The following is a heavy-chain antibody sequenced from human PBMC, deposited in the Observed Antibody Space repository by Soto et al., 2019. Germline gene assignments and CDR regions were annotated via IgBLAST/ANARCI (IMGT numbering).Heavy chain of an antibody. CDR1: GGSISSRGYY. CDR3: ATSNWFDP. Sequence: QLQLQESGPGLVKPSETLSLTCTVSGGSISSRGYYWGWIRQPPGKGLEWIGTIYYSGSTYYNPSLKSRVTISVDTSKNQSSLKLSSVTAADTAVYYCATSNWFDPWGQGTLVTLSS. J-gene: IGHJ5*02. V-gene: IGHV4-39*01. CDR2: IYYSGST.